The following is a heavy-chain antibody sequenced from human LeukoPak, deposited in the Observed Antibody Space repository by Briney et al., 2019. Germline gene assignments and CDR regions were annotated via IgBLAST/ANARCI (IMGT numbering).Heavy chain of an antibody. CDR2: ISSSSSYT. J-gene: IGHJ4*02. V-gene: IGHV3-11*06. CDR1: GFTFSDYY. D-gene: IGHD3-9*01. Sequence: GGSLRLSCAASGFTFSDYYMSWIRQAPGKGLEWVSYISSSSSYTNYADSVQGRFTISRDNAKNSLYLQMNRLRAEDTAVYYCARAPGRYYDIDYWGQGTLVTVSS. CDR3: ARAPGRYYDIDY.